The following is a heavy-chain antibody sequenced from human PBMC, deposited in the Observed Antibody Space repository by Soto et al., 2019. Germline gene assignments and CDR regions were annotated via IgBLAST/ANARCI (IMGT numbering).Heavy chain of an antibody. CDR1: GYSFTDYF. CDR3: AREFGGSRVFDH. J-gene: IGHJ4*02. Sequence: ASGKVSCKTSGYSFTDYFIHWVRQAPGQGLEWMGIINPNADTTNYAQKFQGRVTVTRDTSTSTVYMEFRSLRSEDTAVYFCAREFGGSRVFDHWGQGTLVTVSS. CDR2: INPNADTT. V-gene: IGHV1-46*01. D-gene: IGHD1-26*01.